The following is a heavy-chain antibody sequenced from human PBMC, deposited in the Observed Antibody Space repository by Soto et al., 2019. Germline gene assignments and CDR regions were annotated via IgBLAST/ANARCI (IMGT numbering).Heavy chain of an antibody. CDR2: ISGSGRST. CDR3: AKEGADYYGSGSYRYFDY. J-gene: IGHJ4*02. D-gene: IGHD3-10*01. Sequence: GGSLRLSCAASGFTFSSYAMSWVRQAPGKGLEWVSAISGSGRSTYYADSVKGRFTISRDNSKNTLYLQMNSLRAEDTAVYYCAKEGADYYGSGSYRYFDYWGQGTLVTVSS. V-gene: IGHV3-23*01. CDR1: GFTFSSYA.